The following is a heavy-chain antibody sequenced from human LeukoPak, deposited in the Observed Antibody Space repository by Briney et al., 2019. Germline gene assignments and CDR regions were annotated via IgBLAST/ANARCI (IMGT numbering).Heavy chain of an antibody. V-gene: IGHV4-38-2*02. D-gene: IGHD6-6*01. Sequence: SETLSLTCTVSGYSISSGYYWGWIRQPPGKGLEWIGSIYHSGSTYYNPSLKSRVTISVDTSMNQLSLKLSSVTAADTAVYYCARVPHSSSSEWFDPWGQGTLVTVSS. CDR2: IYHSGST. CDR1: GYSISSGYY. J-gene: IGHJ5*02. CDR3: ARVPHSSSSEWFDP.